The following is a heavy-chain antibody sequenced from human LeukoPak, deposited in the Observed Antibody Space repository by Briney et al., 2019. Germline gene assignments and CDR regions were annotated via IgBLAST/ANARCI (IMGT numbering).Heavy chain of an antibody. CDR1: GFTFSDHY. J-gene: IGHJ4*02. Sequence: GGSLRLSCAASGFTFSDHYMDWVRQAPGKGLEWVGRTRNKANSYTTEYAASVKGRFTISREDSKNSLCLQMNSLKTEDTAVYYCARGMDYYYGSGSPEYYFDYWGQGTLVTVSS. V-gene: IGHV3-72*01. CDR3: ARGMDYYYGSGSPEYYFDY. CDR2: TRNKANSYTT. D-gene: IGHD3-10*01.